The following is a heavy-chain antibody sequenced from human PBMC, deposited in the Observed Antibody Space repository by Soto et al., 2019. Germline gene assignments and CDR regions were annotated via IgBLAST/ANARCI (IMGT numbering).Heavy chain of an antibody. V-gene: IGHV1-2*02. CDR2: IRPWNGDA. J-gene: IGHJ4*02. Sequence: QVRLVQSGAEVQKPGASVKVSCKAPRDFFKEHDYLHWLREAPGQGLEWTGWIRPWNGDATYAQKFQGRLNLSRDMSIDTMYFDLTSLTSADSAVYYCVRVSPGWNFDYWGQGTLLTVSS. D-gene: IGHD6-19*01. CDR3: VRVSPGWNFDY. CDR1: RDFFKEHDY.